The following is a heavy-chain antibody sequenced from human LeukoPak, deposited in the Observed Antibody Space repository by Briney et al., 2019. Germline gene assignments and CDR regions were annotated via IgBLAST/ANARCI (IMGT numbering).Heavy chain of an antibody. J-gene: IGHJ6*02. CDR2: IIPILGIA. Sequence: SVKVSCKASGGTFSSYAISWVRQAPGQGLEWMGRIIPILGIANYAQKFQGRVTITADKSTSTAYMELSSLRSEDTAVYYCASLRYFDRYYSYGMDVWGQGTTVTVSS. V-gene: IGHV1-69*04. D-gene: IGHD3-9*01. CDR3: ASLRYFDRYYSYGMDV. CDR1: GGTFSSYA.